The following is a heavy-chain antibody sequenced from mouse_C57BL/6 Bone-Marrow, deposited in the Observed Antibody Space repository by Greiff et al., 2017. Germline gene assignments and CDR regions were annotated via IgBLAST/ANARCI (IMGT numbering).Heavy chain of an antibody. Sequence: EVMLVESGGGLVKPGGSLKLSCAASGFTFSDYGMHWVRQAPEKGLEWVAYISSGSSTIYYADTVKGRFTISRDNAKNTLFLQMTSLRSEDTAMYYCARHHYDYDEGFAYWGQGALVTVSA. D-gene: IGHD2-4*01. J-gene: IGHJ3*01. CDR2: ISSGSSTI. V-gene: IGHV5-17*01. CDR1: GFTFSDYG. CDR3: ARHHYDYDEGFAY.